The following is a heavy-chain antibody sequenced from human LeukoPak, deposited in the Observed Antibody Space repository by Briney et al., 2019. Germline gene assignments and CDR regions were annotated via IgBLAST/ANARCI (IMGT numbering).Heavy chain of an antibody. CDR2: IYYSGST. V-gene: IGHV4-31*03. D-gene: IGHD5-12*01. Sequence: SETLSLTCTVSGVSISSGGYYWRWIRQHPGKGLEWIGYIYYSGSTYYNPSLKSRVTISVDTSKNQFSLKLSSVTAADTAVYYCARDTYSGYDLDYWGQGTLVTVSS. CDR3: ARDTYSGYDLDY. J-gene: IGHJ4*02. CDR1: GVSISSGGYY.